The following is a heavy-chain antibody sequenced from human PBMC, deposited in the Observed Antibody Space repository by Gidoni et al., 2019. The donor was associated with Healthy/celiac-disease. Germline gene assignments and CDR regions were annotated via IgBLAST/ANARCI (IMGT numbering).Heavy chain of an antibody. Sequence: EVQLVESGGGLVKPGGSLRLSCAASGFTFSTAWMTWVRQAPGKGLEWVGRIKSKTDGGTTDYAAPVKGRFTISRDDSKNTLYLQMNSLKTEDTAVYYCTTGRRDFWSGHLYYYYYGMDVWGQGTTVTVSS. J-gene: IGHJ6*02. CDR3: TTGRRDFWSGHLYYYYYGMDV. CDR1: GFTFSTAW. V-gene: IGHV3-15*01. D-gene: IGHD3-3*01. CDR2: IKSKTDGGTT.